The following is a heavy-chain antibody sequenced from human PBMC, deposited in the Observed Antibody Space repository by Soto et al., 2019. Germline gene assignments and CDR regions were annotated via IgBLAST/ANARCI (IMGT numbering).Heavy chain of an antibody. V-gene: IGHV5-51*01. CDR1: GHLFNNHW. D-gene: IGHD3-10*01. CDR2: IFTRDSET. CDR3: ARGYFDSGHGYDL. J-gene: IGHJ5*02. Sequence: GESLKISCKGPGHLFNNHWIGWVRQTPGKGLEWMGLIFTRDSETKTSPSFQGHVSFSVDNSINTVYLQWTSLKATDTGTYFCARGYFDSGHGYDLWGQGTLVTVSS.